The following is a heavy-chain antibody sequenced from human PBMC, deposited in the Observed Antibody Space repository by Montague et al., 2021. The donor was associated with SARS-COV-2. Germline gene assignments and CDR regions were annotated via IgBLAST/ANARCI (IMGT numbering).Heavy chain of an antibody. V-gene: IGHV3-48*02. Sequence: SLRLSCAASGFTFSSYSMNWVRQAPGKGLEWVSYISSSSSTIYYADSVKGRFTISRDNAKNSLYLQMNSPRDEDTAVYYCARDRWDRNGMDVWGQGTTVTVSS. CDR2: ISSSSSTI. CDR3: ARDRWDRNGMDV. J-gene: IGHJ6*02. D-gene: IGHD5-24*01. CDR1: GFTFSSYS.